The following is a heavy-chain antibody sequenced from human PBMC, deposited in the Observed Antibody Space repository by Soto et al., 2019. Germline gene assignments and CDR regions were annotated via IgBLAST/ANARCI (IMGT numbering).Heavy chain of an antibody. CDR1: GFTFSSYA. J-gene: IGHJ4*02. D-gene: IGHD5-12*01. CDR2: ISYDGSNK. CDR3: ARAQTDPSGYSGYDWGYYFDY. V-gene: IGHV3-30-3*01. Sequence: QMQLVESGGGVVQPGRSLRLSCAASGFTFSSYAMHWVRQAPGKGLEWVAVISYDGSNKYYADSVKGRFTISRDNSKNTLYLQMNSLRAEDTAVYYCARAQTDPSGYSGYDWGYYFDYWGQGTLVTVSS.